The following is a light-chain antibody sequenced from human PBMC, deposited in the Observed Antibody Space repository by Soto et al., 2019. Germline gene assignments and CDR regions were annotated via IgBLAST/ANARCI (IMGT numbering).Light chain of an antibody. V-gene: IGLV1-44*01. CDR1: SSNIGSHT. CDR3: AAWDDSLNGVV. J-gene: IGLJ2*01. Sequence: QSVLTQPPSASGTPGQTIAISCSGGSSNIGSHTVNWYQQLPGTAPRLLIYSNTQRPSGVPDRFSGSNSGTSASLAISGLQSGYEGDYYCAAWDDSLNGVVFGGGTQLTVL. CDR2: SNT.